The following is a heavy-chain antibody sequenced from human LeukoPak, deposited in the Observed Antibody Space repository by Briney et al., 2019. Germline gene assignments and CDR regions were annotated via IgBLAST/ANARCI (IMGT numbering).Heavy chain of an antibody. J-gene: IGHJ4*02. V-gene: IGHV4-59*01. D-gene: IGHD3-10*01. Sequence: SETLSLTCTVSGGSISSYHWSWIRQPPGKGLEWIGYIYYTGATNYNPSLKSRVTMSVDTSKNQFSLQLSSVTAADTAVYYCARGRGSGNSYPPFDYWGQGTLVTVSS. CDR1: GGSISSYH. CDR2: IYYTGAT. CDR3: ARGRGSGNSYPPFDY.